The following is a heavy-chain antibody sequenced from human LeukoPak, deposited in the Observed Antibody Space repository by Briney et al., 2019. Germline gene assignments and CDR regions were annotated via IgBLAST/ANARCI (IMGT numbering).Heavy chain of an antibody. CDR2: IYHSGST. CDR1: DYSITSGYY. V-gene: IGHV4-38-2*02. D-gene: IGHD3-10*01. J-gene: IGHJ4*02. Sequence: SETLSLTCTVSDYSITSGYYWGWIRQPPGKGLEWIGSIYHSGSTFYNPSLKSRVTISVDTSKNQFSLKLSSVTAADTAVYYCARDRDYYGSGSYGLDYWGQGILVAVSS. CDR3: ARDRDYYGSGSYGLDY.